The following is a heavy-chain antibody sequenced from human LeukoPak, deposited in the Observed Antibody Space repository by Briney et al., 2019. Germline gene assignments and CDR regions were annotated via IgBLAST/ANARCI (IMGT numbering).Heavy chain of an antibody. J-gene: IGHJ3*02. CDR1: GFTLSSYG. V-gene: IGHV3-30*02. D-gene: IGHD3-22*01. CDR2: IRYDGSNK. Sequence: GGSLRLSCAASGFTLSSYGMHWVRQAPGKGLEWVAFIRYDGSNKYYADSVKGRFTISRDNSKNTLYLQMNSLRAEDTAVYYCAKDLYYDSSGAYAFDIWGQGTMVTVSS. CDR3: AKDLYYDSSGAYAFDI.